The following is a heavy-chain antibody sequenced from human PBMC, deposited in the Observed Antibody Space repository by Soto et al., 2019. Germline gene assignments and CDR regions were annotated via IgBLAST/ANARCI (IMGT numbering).Heavy chain of an antibody. V-gene: IGHV3-21*01. D-gene: IGHD6-13*01. CDR1: GFTFSSYS. J-gene: IGHJ5*02. CDR2: ISSSSSYI. Sequence: GGSLRLSCAASGFTFSSYSMSWVRQAPGKGLEWVSSISSSSSYIYYADSVKGRFTISRDNAKNSLYLQMNSLRAEDTAVYYCARVGSSSSPFDPWGQGTLVTVSS. CDR3: ARVGSSSSPFDP.